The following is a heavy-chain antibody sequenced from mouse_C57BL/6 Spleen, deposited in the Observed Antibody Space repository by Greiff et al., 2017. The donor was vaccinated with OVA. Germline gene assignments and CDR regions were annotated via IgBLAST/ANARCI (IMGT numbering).Heavy chain of an antibody. CDR2: INPNYGTT. V-gene: IGHV1-39*01. D-gene: IGHD2-13*01. CDR1: GYSFTDYN. Sequence: EVQLQQSGPELVKPGASVKISCKASGYSFTDYNMNWVKQSNGKSLEWIGVINPNYGTTRYNQKFKGKATLTVDQSSNTAYMQLTSRTSEDSAVYYCSRTGDGYWYFDVWGTGTTVTVSS. CDR3: SRTGDGYWYFDV. J-gene: IGHJ1*03.